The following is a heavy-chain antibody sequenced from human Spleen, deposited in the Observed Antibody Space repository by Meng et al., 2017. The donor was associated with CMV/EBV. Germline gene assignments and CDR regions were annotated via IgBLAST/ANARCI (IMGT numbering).Heavy chain of an antibody. V-gene: IGHV4-34*01. CDR3: ARATTVSSGSYPYWFDP. D-gene: IGHD1-26*01. CDR1: NGSFSGYY. Sequence: SETLSLTCAVYNGSFSGYYWSWIRQPPGKGLEWIGEINHSGSTNYNPSLKSRVTISVDPSKNQFSLKLSSVNAADTAVYYCARATTVSSGSYPYWFDPWGQGTLVTVSS. J-gene: IGHJ5*02. CDR2: INHSGST.